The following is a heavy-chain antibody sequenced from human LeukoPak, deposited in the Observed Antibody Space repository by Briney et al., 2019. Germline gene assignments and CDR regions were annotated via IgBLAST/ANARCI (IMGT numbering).Heavy chain of an antibody. CDR3: ASAPYCSSTSCYTPLNY. V-gene: IGHV1-2*02. D-gene: IGHD2-2*02. Sequence: ASVKVSCKASGYTFTGYYMHWVRQAPGQGVEWMGWINPNSGGTNYAQKFQGRVTMTRDTSISTAYMELSRLRSDDTAVYYCASAPYCSSTSCYTPLNYWGQGTLVTVSS. J-gene: IGHJ4*02. CDR2: INPNSGGT. CDR1: GYTFTGYY.